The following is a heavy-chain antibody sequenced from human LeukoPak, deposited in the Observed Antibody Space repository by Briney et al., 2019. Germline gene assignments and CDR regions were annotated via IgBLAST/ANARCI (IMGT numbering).Heavy chain of an antibody. CDR2: ITASSIYI. Sequence: GGSLRLSCAAPGFSFSGYNMNWVRQAPGKGLEWVSSITASSIYIYYADSVRGRFTISRDNAENSLYLQMNSLRAEDTAVYYCARVLRDYYFDYWGQGALVTVSS. V-gene: IGHV3-21*01. CDR1: GFSFSGYN. D-gene: IGHD3-9*01. CDR3: ARVLRDYYFDY. J-gene: IGHJ4*02.